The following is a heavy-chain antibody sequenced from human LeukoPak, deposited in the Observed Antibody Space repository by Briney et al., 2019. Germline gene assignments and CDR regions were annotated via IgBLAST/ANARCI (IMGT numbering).Heavy chain of an antibody. V-gene: IGHV1-2*02. CDR1: GYTFTAY. CDR3: ARGLRSGAFDI. CDR2: FNPSSGGT. D-gene: IGHD3-10*01. Sequence: GGSVKVSCKASGYTFTAYMHGVRQAPGQGLERMGWFNPSSGGTNYAQNFQGRVTMTRDTSISTAYLELSRLTSDDTAVYYCARGLRSGAFDIWGQGTMVTVSS. J-gene: IGHJ3*02.